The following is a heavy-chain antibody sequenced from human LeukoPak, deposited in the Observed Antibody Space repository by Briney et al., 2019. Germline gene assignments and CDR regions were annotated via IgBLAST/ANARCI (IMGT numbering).Heavy chain of an antibody. V-gene: IGHV1-69*13. J-gene: IGHJ6*03. Sequence: GASVKVSCKASGGTFSSYAISWVRQAPGQGLEWMGGIIPIFGTANYAQKFQGRVTITADESTSTAYMELSSLRSDDTAVYYCARDLSPALWGRAEYYMDVWGKGTTVTISS. CDR1: GGTFSSYA. CDR3: ARDLSPALWGRAEYYMDV. CDR2: IIPIFGTA. D-gene: IGHD3-16*01.